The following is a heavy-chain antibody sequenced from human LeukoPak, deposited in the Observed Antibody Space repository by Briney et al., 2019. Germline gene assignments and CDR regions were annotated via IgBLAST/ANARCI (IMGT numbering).Heavy chain of an antibody. CDR2: IRYDGSNK. CDR3: AKDGEGYCSGGSCYEFDY. J-gene: IGHJ4*02. V-gene: IGHV3-30*02. CDR1: GFTFSSYG. Sequence: GGSLRLSCAAYGFTFSSYGMHWVRQAPGKGLEWVALIRYDGSNKYYAVSVKGRFTISRDNSKNTLYLQMNSLRAEDTAVYYCAKDGEGYCSGGSCYEFDYWGQGTLVTVSS. D-gene: IGHD2-15*01.